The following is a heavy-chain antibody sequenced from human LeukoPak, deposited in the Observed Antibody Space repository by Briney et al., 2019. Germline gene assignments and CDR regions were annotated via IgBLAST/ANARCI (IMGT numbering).Heavy chain of an antibody. J-gene: IGHJ4*02. CDR2: IKQDESEK. V-gene: IGHV3-7*03. CDR1: GFTFSSYW. CDR3: ALSSTARGGDDY. Sequence: GGSLRLSCAASGFTFSSYWMSWVRQAPGKGLEWVANIKQDESEKYYVDSVKGRFTISRENAKNSLYLQMNSLRVEDTGIYYCALSSTARGGDDYWGQGTLVTVSS. D-gene: IGHD3-16*01.